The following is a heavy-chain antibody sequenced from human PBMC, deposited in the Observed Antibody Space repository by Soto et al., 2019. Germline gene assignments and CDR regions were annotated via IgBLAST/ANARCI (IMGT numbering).Heavy chain of an antibody. CDR2: IYSGGST. CDR3: ASTYYDFWSGHEGATYYYYYGMDV. CDR1: GFTVSSNY. Sequence: GGSLRLSCAASGFTVSSNYMSWVRQAPGKGLEWVSVIYSGGSTYYADSVKGRFTISRHNSKNTLYLQMNSLRAEDTAVYYCASTYYDFWSGHEGATYYYYYGMDVWGQGTTVTVSS. J-gene: IGHJ6*02. V-gene: IGHV3-53*04. D-gene: IGHD3-3*01.